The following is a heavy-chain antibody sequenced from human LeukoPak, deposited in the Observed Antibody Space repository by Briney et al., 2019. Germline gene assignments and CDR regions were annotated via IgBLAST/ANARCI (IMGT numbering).Heavy chain of an antibody. V-gene: IGHV1-24*01. CDR2: FDPEDGET. CDR3: ARDGGPRQIQLWYPFDY. J-gene: IGHJ4*02. Sequence: ASVKVSCKVSGYTLTELSMHWVRQAPGKGLEWMGGFDPEDGETIYAQKFQGRVTMTEDTSTDTAYMELSSLRAEDTAVYYCARDGGPRQIQLWYPFDYWGQGTLVTVSS. CDR1: GYTLTELS. D-gene: IGHD5-18*01.